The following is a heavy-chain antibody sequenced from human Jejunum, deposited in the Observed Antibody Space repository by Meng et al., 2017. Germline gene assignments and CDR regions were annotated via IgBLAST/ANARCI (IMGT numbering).Heavy chain of an antibody. V-gene: IGHV3-30*07. CDR2: ISYDGSNK. D-gene: IGHD1-1*01. Sequence: GESLKISCAASGFTFSNYWMSWVRQAPGKGLEWVAVISYDGSNKYYADSVKGRFTISRDNSKNTLYLQMNTLRAEDTAVYYCARYIGPDYWGQGTLVTVSS. CDR3: ARYIGPDY. CDR1: GFTFSNYW. J-gene: IGHJ4*02.